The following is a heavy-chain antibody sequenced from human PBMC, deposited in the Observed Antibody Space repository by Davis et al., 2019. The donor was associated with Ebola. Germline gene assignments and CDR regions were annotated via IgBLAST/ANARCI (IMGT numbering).Heavy chain of an antibody. CDR2: IYYSGST. J-gene: IGHJ2*01. Sequence: SETLSLTCTVSGGSISSSSYYWGWIRQPPGKGLEWIGSIYYSGSTYYNPSLKSRVTISVDTSKNQFSLKLSSVTAADTAVYYCAREGTGYPHFDLWGRGTLVTVSS. CDR3: AREGTGYPHFDL. V-gene: IGHV4-39*02. CDR1: GGSISSSSYY. D-gene: IGHD3/OR15-3a*01.